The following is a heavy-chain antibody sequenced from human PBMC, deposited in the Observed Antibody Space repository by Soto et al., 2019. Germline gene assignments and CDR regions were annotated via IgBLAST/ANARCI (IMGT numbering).Heavy chain of an antibody. CDR2: IYYSGST. D-gene: IGHD3-10*01. V-gene: IGHV4-59*01. Sequence: PSETLSLTCTVSGGSISSYYWSWIRQPPGKGLGWIGYIYYSGSTNYNPSLKSRVTISVDASKNQFSLKLSSVTAADTAVYYCERLLWFGELSYNYYYYYYMDVSGKGTTVTVSS. J-gene: IGHJ6*03. CDR3: ERLLWFGELSYNYYYYYYMDV. CDR1: GGSISSYY.